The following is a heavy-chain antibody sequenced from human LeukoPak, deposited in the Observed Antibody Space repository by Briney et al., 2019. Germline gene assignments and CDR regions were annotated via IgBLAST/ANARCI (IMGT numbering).Heavy chain of an antibody. V-gene: IGHV1-2*02. CDR1: GYTFTGYY. J-gene: IGHJ4*02. Sequence: ASVKVSCKASGYTFTGYYMHWVRQAPGQGLEWMGWINPNSGGTNYAQKFQDRVTMTRDTSISTAYMELSRLRSDDTAVYYCARAYRPQGGLDYWGQGTLVTVSS. CDR3: ARAYRPQGGLDY. CDR2: INPNSGGT.